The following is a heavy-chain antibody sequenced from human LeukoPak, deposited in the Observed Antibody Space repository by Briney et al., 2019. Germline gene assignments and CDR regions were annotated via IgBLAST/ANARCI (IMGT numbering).Heavy chain of an antibody. CDR1: GVTFSSYA. V-gene: IGHV3-23*01. Sequence: GGSLRLSCAASGVTFSSYAMSWVRQAPGEGLEWVSAISGSGGSSYYADSVKGRFTISRDNAKNSLSLQMNSLRAEDTAVYYCARVPYCSGGSCYPYYFDYWGQGTLVTVSS. CDR2: ISGSGGSS. J-gene: IGHJ4*02. D-gene: IGHD2-15*01. CDR3: ARVPYCSGGSCYPYYFDY.